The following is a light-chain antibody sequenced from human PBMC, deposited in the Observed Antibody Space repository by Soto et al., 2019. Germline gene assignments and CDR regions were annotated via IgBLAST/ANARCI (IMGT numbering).Light chain of an antibody. Sequence: QSALTQPASVSGSPGQSITISCTGTDSDIGVYNYVSWYQHHPGKAPKLLISEVNIRPSGLSDRFSASKAGNTASLTISGLQPEDEAFYYCSCLSTTSTPIVFGTGTKLTVL. CDR2: EVN. CDR1: DSDIGVYNY. V-gene: IGLV2-14*01. CDR3: SCLSTTSTPIV. J-gene: IGLJ1*01.